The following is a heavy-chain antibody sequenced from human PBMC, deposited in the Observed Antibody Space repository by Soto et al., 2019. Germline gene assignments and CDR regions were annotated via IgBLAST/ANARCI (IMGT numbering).Heavy chain of an antibody. Sequence: ASVKVSCGASGDTFTVYYRHWVRQAPGQGLAWMGWINPKSGGTMYPQKFQDRVAITWDTSTSTAAMALTRMSSDDTAVYYCARDLAKGGGSAGFDYWGQGTLVTVSS. D-gene: IGHD1-26*01. V-gene: IGHV1-2*02. CDR3: ARDLAKGGGSAGFDY. CDR1: GDTFTVYY. J-gene: IGHJ4*02. CDR2: INPKSGGT.